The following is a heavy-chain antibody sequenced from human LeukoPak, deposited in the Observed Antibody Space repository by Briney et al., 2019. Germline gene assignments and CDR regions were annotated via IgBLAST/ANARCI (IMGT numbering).Heavy chain of an antibody. D-gene: IGHD6-19*01. V-gene: IGHV3-23*01. CDR2: IGGSGGST. CDR1: GFTFSSYA. CDR3: AKDHDPFSGWYGWDAFDI. J-gene: IGHJ3*02. Sequence: ESGGSLRLSCAASGFTFSSYAMSWVRQAPGKGLEWVSAIGGSGGSTYYADSVKGRFTISRDNSKNTLYLQMNSLRAEDTAVYYCAKDHDPFSGWYGWDAFDIWGQGTMVTVSS.